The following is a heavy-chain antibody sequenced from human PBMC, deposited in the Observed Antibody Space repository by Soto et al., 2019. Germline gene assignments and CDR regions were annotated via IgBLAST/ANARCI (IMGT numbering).Heavy chain of an antibody. CDR1: GGSISGYY. V-gene: IGHV4-59*08. CDR2: IYYSGST. Sequence: QVLLQESGPGLVKPSETLSLTCTVSGGSISGYYWSWIRQPPGKGLEWIGYIYYSGSTNYNPSPKSRVTISVDTSKNQFSLKLSSVTAADTAVYYCARTYSNYAYYYYYMDFWGKGTTVTVSS. CDR3: ARTYSNYAYYYYYMDF. J-gene: IGHJ6*03. D-gene: IGHD4-4*01.